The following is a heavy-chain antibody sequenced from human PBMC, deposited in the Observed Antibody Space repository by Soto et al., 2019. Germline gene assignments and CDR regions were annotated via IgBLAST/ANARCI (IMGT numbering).Heavy chain of an antibody. CDR2: ISGSGSET. Sequence: GGSLRLSCAASAFTFGSYAMIWFRQAPGKGLEWVSVISGSGSETYYAVSVKGRFTVSRDNSKNTAYLQMNSLRAEDTAVYYCPRVGAAAAGANACFGLWGR. J-gene: IGHJ2*01. V-gene: IGHV3-23*01. CDR3: PRVGAAAAGANACFGL. D-gene: IGHD6-13*01. CDR1: AFTFGSYA.